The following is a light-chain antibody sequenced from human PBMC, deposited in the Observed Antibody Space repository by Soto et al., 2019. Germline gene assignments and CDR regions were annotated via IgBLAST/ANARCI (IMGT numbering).Light chain of an antibody. CDR2: GAS. J-gene: IGKJ3*01. CDR1: QSVSNSY. V-gene: IGKV3-20*01. CDR3: QQYGSSPFT. Sequence: ETVLTQSPGTLSLSPGERATLSCRASQSVSNSYLAWYQQKPGQAPRLLIYGASSRATGIPDRFRGSGSGTDFTLTISRLEPEDFAVYYCQQYGSSPFTFGPGTIVDI.